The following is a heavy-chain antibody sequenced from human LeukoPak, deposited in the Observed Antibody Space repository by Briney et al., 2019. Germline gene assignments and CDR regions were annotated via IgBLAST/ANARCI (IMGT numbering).Heavy chain of an antibody. D-gene: IGHD5-18*01. CDR3: ARGPHLALDTDDAFDI. V-gene: IGHV3-48*03. CDR2: ISSSGSTI. J-gene: IGHJ3*02. CDR1: GFTFSSYE. Sequence: GGSLRLSCAASGFTFSSYEMNWVRQAPGKGLEWVSYISSSGSTIYYADSVKGRFTISRDNAKNSLYLQMNSLRVEDTAVYYCARGPHLALDTDDAFDIWGQGTMVTVSS.